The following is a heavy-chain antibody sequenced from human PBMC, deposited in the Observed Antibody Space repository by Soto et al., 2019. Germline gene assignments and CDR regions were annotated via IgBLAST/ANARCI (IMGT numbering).Heavy chain of an antibody. J-gene: IGHJ2*01. V-gene: IGHV1-69*02. CDR2: IIPILGIA. CDR1: GGTFSSYT. CDR3: ASWDWYFDL. D-gene: IGHD3-16*01. Sequence: QVQLVQSGAEVKKPGSSVKVSCKASGGTFSSYTISWVRQAPGQGLEWMGRIIPILGIANYAQKFQGRVTITADKFTSTAYMELISLRSEDTALYYCASWDWYFDLWGRGTLVTVSS.